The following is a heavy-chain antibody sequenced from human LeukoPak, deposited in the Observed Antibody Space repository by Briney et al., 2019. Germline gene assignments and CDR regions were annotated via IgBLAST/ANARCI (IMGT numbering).Heavy chain of an antibody. Sequence: PGGSLRLSCTASGFNFSNYWMHWVRQAPGKGLVWVSRLNTGGNSTIYADSVKGRFIISRDNAKSTLYLQMNSLRADDTGVYSCTREGGYDSGTYGAGDYWGQGTLVTVSS. J-gene: IGHJ4*02. D-gene: IGHD3-10*01. CDR1: GFNFSNYW. V-gene: IGHV3-74*01. CDR2: LNTGGNST. CDR3: TREGGYDSGTYGAGDY.